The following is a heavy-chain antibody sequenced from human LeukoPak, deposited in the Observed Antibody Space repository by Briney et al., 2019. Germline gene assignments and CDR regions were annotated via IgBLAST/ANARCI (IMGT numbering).Heavy chain of an antibody. CDR3: AKDRSSGSGWPPFDY. CDR1: GFTFSSYA. Sequence: GGSLRLSCAASGFTFSSYALSWVRQAPGKGLEWVSLMSGSGYTADYADSVKGRFTISRGNSKNTLYLQMNSLRAEDTAVYYCAKDRSSGSGWPPFDYWGQGTLVTVSS. J-gene: IGHJ4*02. D-gene: IGHD6-19*01. CDR2: MSGSGYTA. V-gene: IGHV3-23*01.